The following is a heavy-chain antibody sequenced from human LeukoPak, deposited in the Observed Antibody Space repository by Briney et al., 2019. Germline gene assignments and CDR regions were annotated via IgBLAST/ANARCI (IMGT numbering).Heavy chain of an antibody. J-gene: IGHJ4*02. CDR1: GGSISSYY. Sequence: SETLSLTCNVSGGSISSYYWSWIRQPPGKGLEWIGYIYYSGSTNYNPSLKSRITMSVDTSKNQFSLKLSSVTAADTAVYYCVRSEVGDTSKAYFEHWGQGTLVTVSS. D-gene: IGHD5-18*01. V-gene: IGHV4-59*01. CDR2: IYYSGST. CDR3: VRSEVGDTSKAYFEH.